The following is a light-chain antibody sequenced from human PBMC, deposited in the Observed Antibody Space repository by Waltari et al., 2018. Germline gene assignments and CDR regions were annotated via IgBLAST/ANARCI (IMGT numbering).Light chain of an antibody. J-gene: IGKJ1*01. V-gene: IGKV2-28*01. CDR2: LGS. CDR1: QSLLHSNGHDQ. Sequence: EIVMTQSPVSLPVTPGEPASLSCSSSQSLLHSNGHDQLDWYLQKPGQSPQLLIYLGSYRASGVPDRFSGSGSGTHFTLKITRVEAEDVGVYYCMQSLQSPWTFGQGTKVEIK. CDR3: MQSLQSPWT.